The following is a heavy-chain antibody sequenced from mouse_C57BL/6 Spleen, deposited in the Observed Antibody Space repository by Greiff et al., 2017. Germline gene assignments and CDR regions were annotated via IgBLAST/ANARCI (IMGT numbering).Heavy chain of an antibody. Sequence: DVKLVESGGGLVKPGGSLKLSCAASGFTFSDYAMHWVRQAPEKGLEWVAYISSGSSAIYYADTVKGRFTISRDNAKNNLFLQMTSLRSEDTAMYYCARILLRFAYWGQGTLVTVSA. D-gene: IGHD1-1*01. V-gene: IGHV5-17*01. CDR3: ARILLRFAY. CDR2: ISSGSSAI. CDR1: GFTFSDYA. J-gene: IGHJ3*01.